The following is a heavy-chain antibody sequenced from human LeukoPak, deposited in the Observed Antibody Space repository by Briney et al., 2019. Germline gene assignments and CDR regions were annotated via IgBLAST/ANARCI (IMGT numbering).Heavy chain of an antibody. CDR1: GGSFSGHF. V-gene: IGHV4-34*01. Sequence: SETLSLTCSVNGGSFSGHFWTWIRQPPGKGLEWIGEINHRGTTNYNPSLKSRVTVSVDTSKNQISLKVSSVTAADTAVYFCARPGGGHDYSNNRYYYYMDVWGNGTTVTVSS. CDR2: INHRGTT. CDR3: ARPGGGHDYSNNRYYYYMDV. D-gene: IGHD4-11*01. J-gene: IGHJ6*03.